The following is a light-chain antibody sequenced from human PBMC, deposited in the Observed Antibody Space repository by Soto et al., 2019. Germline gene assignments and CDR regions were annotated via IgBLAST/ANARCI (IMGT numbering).Light chain of an antibody. J-gene: IGKJ1*01. CDR1: QSISSY. V-gene: IGKV3-11*01. CDR3: QQSYSTLWT. CDR2: DAS. Sequence: EFVLTQSPDTLSLPPGERATLSCRASQSISSYLDWYQQKPGQAPRLLIYDASSRATGIPARFSGSGSGTDFTLTISSLQPEDFATYYCQQSYSTLWTFGQGTKVDIK.